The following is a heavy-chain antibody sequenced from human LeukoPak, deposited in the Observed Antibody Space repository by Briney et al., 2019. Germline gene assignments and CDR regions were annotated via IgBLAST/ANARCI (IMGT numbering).Heavy chain of an antibody. Sequence: SETLSLTCTVSGGSISSGSYYWSWIRQPAGKGLEWIGRIYTSGSTNYNPSLKSRVTISVDTSKNQFSLKLRSVNAADTAVYYCARGGWNKFDYWGQGTLVTVSS. J-gene: IGHJ4*02. V-gene: IGHV4-61*02. D-gene: IGHD3-22*01. CDR3: ARGGWNKFDY. CDR2: IYTSGST. CDR1: GGSISSGSYY.